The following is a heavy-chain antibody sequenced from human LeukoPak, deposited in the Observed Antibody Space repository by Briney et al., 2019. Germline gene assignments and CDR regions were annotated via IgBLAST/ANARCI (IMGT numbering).Heavy chain of an antibody. CDR3: ARTPTVTTFGY. D-gene: IGHD4-17*01. V-gene: IGHV3-21*01. J-gene: IGHJ4*02. CDR2: ITSSGSYI. CDR1: GFTFSSYS. Sequence: PGGSLRLSCAASGFTFSSYSMNWVRQAPGKGLEWVSSITSSGSYIYYADSVKSRFTISRDNAKNSLYLQMNSLRAEDTAVYYCARTPTVTTFGYWGQGTLVTVSS.